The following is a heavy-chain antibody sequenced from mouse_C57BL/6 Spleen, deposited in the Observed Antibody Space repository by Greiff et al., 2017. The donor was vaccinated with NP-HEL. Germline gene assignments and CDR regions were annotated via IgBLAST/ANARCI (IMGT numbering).Heavy chain of an antibody. Sequence: VQLQQPGAELVKPGASVKLSCKASGYTFTSYWIQWVKQRPGQGLEWIGEIDPSDSYTNYNQKFKGKATLTVDTSSSTAYMQLSSLTSEDSAVYYCARSLIITTVVATNFDVWGTGTTVTVSS. CDR3: ARSLIITTVVATNFDV. D-gene: IGHD1-1*01. V-gene: IGHV1-50*01. CDR1: GYTFTSYW. CDR2: IDPSDSYT. J-gene: IGHJ1*03.